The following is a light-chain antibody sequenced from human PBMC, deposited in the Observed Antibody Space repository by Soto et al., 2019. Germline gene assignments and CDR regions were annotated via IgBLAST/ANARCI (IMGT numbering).Light chain of an antibody. Sequence: GTLSVSPGERATLSCRASQSVSNNYLAWYQQKPGQAPRLLIYGASTRATGIPARFSGSGSGTEFTLTINSLQSEDFAVYYCQQYNNWPRTFGQGTKVDIK. CDR2: GAS. CDR1: QSVSNN. J-gene: IGKJ1*01. V-gene: IGKV3-15*01. CDR3: QQYNNWPRT.